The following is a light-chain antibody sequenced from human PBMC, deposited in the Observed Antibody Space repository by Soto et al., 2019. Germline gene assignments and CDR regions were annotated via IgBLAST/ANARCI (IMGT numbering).Light chain of an antibody. CDR1: QSISTY. V-gene: IGKV1-39*01. CDR3: QQSYSTPQIT. J-gene: IGKJ5*01. CDR2: RAS. Sequence: DIQMTQSPSSLSASVGDRVTITCRASQSISTYLSWYQQKPGKAPKLLIYRASTLQSGVPSRFSGSRSGTDFTLNISSLQPEDFATYYCQQSYSTPQITFGQGTRLEIK.